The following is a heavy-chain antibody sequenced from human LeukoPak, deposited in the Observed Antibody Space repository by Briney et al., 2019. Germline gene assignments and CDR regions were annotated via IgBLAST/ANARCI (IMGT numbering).Heavy chain of an antibody. J-gene: IGHJ4*02. CDR2: ISSSSSYI. Sequence: GGSLRLSCAASGFTFSSYSMNWVRQAPGKGLEWVSSISSSSSYIYYADSAKGRFTISRDNAKNSLYLQMNSLRDEDTAVYYCARDLDGGRGKDYWGQGTLVTVSS. CDR1: GFTFSSYS. V-gene: IGHV3-21*01. D-gene: IGHD4-23*01. CDR3: ARDLDGGRGKDY.